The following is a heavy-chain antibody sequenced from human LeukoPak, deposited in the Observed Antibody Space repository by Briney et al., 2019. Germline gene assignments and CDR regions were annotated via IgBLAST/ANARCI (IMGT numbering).Heavy chain of an antibody. CDR2: IYYSGST. V-gene: IGHV4-31*03. CDR1: GGSISSGGYC. D-gene: IGHD2-2*02. CDR3: ARGARYCSSTSCYIY. Sequence: SQTLSLTCTVSGGSISSGGYCWSWIRQHPGKGLEWIGYIYYSGSTYYNPSLKSRVTISVDTSKNQFSLKLSSVTAADTAVYYCARGARYCSSTSCYIYWGQGTLVTVSS. J-gene: IGHJ4*02.